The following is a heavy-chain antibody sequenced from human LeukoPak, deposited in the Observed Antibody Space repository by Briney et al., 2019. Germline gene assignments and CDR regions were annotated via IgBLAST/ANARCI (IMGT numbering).Heavy chain of an antibody. Sequence: SGTLSLTCTVSGGSISSYYWSWIRQPPGKGLEWIGYIYYSGSTNYNPSLKSRVTISVDTSKNQFSLKLGSVTAADTAVYYCARHDSSSGWVLFDYWGQGTLVTVSS. CDR2: IYYSGST. CDR1: GGSISSYY. CDR3: ARHDSSSGWVLFDY. J-gene: IGHJ4*02. D-gene: IGHD6-19*01. V-gene: IGHV4-59*08.